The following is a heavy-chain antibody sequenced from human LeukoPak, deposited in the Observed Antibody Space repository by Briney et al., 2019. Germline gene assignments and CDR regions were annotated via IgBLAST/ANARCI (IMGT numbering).Heavy chain of an antibody. Sequence: PGGSLRLSCAASGFTFSSYSMNWVRQAPGKGLEWVSSISSSSSYIYYSDSVKGRFTISRDNAKNSLYLQMNSLRAEDTAVYYCAKSPEETTVTTTPFDYWGQGTLVTVSS. J-gene: IGHJ4*02. V-gene: IGHV3-21*01. D-gene: IGHD4-17*01. CDR3: AKSPEETTVTTTPFDY. CDR1: GFTFSSYS. CDR2: ISSSSSYI.